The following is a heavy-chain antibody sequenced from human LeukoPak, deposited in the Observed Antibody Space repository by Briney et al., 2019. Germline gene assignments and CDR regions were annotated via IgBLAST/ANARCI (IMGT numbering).Heavy chain of an antibody. V-gene: IGHV4-59*01. CDR2: VYDSGKT. CDR3: ASYGDRRDFDY. CDR1: GGSISIYF. Sequence: SETLSLTCSVSGGSISIYFWNWVRQTPGKGLEWIGYVYDSGKTKYNPSLNSRVTISVDPSKNQFSLNLKSVTAADTAVYYCASYGDRRDFDYWGQGTLVTVSS. D-gene: IGHD4-17*01. J-gene: IGHJ4*02.